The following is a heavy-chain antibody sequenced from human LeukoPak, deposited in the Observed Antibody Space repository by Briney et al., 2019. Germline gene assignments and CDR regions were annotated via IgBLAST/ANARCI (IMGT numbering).Heavy chain of an antibody. CDR1: GGTFSSYA. V-gene: IGHV1-69*05. Sequence: GASVKVSCKASGGTFSSYAISWVRQAPGQGLEWMGGIIPIFGTANYAQKFQGRVTITTDESTSTAYMELSSLRSEDTAVYYCARVKGITMVRGVIITGLGYYMDVWGKGTTVTASS. CDR3: ARVKGITMVRGVIITGLGYYMDV. J-gene: IGHJ6*03. D-gene: IGHD3-10*01. CDR2: IIPIFGTA.